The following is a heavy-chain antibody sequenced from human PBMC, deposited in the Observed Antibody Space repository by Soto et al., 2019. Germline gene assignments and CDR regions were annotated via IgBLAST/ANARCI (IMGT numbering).Heavy chain of an antibody. V-gene: IGHV4-34*01. CDR3: ARIFPGLVTRYWYFDL. J-gene: IGHJ2*01. D-gene: IGHD3-9*01. CDR2: INHSGST. Sequence: QVQLQQWGAGLLKPSETLSLTCAVYGGSFSGYYWSWIRQPPGKGPEWIGEINHSGSTNYNPSLKCRVTISGDTSKNQVSLKLSSVTAADTAVYYWARIFPGLVTRYWYFDLWGRGTLVTVSS. CDR1: GGSFSGYY.